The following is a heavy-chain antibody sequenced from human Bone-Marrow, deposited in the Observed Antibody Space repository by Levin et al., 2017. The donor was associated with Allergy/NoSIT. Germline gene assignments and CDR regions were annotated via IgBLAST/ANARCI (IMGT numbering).Heavy chain of an antibody. V-gene: IGHV3-30*18. CDR1: GFSFNNYA. CDR2: ISHDGFTE. D-gene: IGHD4-17*01. J-gene: IGHJ6*02. Sequence: SCAASGFSFNNYAINWVRQAPGKGLEWVAVISHDGFTEFYGDSVKGRFTISRDNSKNTLYLQMSSLRVEDSAVYYCAKVFDVSPVTTHGGSNFYYYFYGMDVWGQGTTVTVS. CDR3: AKVFDVSPVTTHGGSNFYYYFYGMDV.